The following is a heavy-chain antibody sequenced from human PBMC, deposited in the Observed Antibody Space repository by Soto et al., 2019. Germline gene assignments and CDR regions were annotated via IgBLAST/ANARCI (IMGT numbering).Heavy chain of an antibody. CDR1: GFTFSSYV. CDR3: AKDPEGYFSSTRCYTYHGLDV. J-gene: IGHJ6*02. Sequence: GGSLRLSWAASGFTFSSYVLHWVRQAPGKGLEWVAVISYDGSYKYYADSVKGRFTISRDNSKHTLYLQMSSLRVEDTAVYYCAKDPEGYFSSTRCYTYHGLDVWGPGTTVTVSS. D-gene: IGHD2-2*01. CDR2: ISYDGSYK. V-gene: IGHV3-30*18.